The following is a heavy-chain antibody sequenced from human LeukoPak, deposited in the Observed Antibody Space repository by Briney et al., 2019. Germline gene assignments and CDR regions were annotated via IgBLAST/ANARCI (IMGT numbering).Heavy chain of an antibody. J-gene: IGHJ1*01. CDR2: IYYSGST. CDR3: ARWSGRRLDKYFQH. D-gene: IGHD2-2*03. CDR1: GGSISSSSYY. V-gene: IGHV4-39*01. Sequence: SETLSLTCTVSGGSISSSSYYWGWIRQPPGKGLEWIGSIYYSGSTYYNPSLKSRVTISVDTSKNQFSLKLSSVTAADTAVYYCARWSGRRLDKYFQHWGQGTLVTVSS.